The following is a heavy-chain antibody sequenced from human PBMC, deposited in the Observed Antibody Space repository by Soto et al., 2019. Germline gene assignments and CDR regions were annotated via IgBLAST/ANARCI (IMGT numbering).Heavy chain of an antibody. D-gene: IGHD3-10*01. CDR3: ARTWHGSGANGMDV. V-gene: IGHV4-38-2*02. CDR2: IYHSGTT. Sequence: PSETLSLTCTVSGYSISNGYHWAWIRQPPGKGLEWIGSIYHSGTTFYNPSLKNQVIISVDKSKNQFSLKLSSVTAADTAVYYCARTWHGSGANGMDVWGQGTTVTVSS. J-gene: IGHJ6*02. CDR1: GYSISNGYH.